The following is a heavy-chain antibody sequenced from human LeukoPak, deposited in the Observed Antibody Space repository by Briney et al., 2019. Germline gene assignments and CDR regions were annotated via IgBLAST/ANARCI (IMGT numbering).Heavy chain of an antibody. CDR1: GYTFSSYA. Sequence: GASVKVSCKTSGYTFSSYAISWVRQAPGLGLEWMGGIIPIFGTANYAQKFQGRVTITTDESTSTAYMELSSLRSEDTAVYYCARGRSPISSSWRTFDYWGQGTLVTVSS. CDR2: IIPIFGTA. V-gene: IGHV1-69*05. D-gene: IGHD6-13*01. CDR3: ARGRSPISSSWRTFDY. J-gene: IGHJ4*02.